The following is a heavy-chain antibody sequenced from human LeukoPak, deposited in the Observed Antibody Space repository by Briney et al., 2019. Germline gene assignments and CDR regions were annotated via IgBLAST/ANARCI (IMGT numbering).Heavy chain of an antibody. Sequence: SVKVSCKASGGTFSSYAISWVRQAPGQGLEWMGGIIPIFGTANYAQKFQGRVTITADESTSTAFMELSSLRSEDTAVYYCARGNYDILTGYSHYYYGMDVWGQGTTVTVSS. V-gene: IGHV1-69*13. CDR3: ARGNYDILTGYSHYYYGMDV. J-gene: IGHJ6*02. CDR1: GGTFSSYA. CDR2: IIPIFGTA. D-gene: IGHD3-9*01.